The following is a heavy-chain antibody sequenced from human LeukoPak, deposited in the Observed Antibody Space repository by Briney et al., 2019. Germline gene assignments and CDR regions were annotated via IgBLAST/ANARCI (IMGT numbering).Heavy chain of an antibody. Sequence: PSETLSLTCAVYGGSLSGYYWRWLRQPPGKGLEWIGEINHSGSTNYNPSLKSRVTISVDTSKNQFSLKLSSVTAADTAVYYCAREGCSSTSCYSYWGQGTLVTVSS. J-gene: IGHJ4*02. CDR2: INHSGST. D-gene: IGHD2-2*02. CDR1: GGSLSGYY. V-gene: IGHV4-34*01. CDR3: AREGCSSTSCYSY.